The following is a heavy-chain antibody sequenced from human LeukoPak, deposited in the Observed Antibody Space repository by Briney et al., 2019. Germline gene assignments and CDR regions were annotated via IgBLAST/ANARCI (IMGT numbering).Heavy chain of an antibody. CDR2: INWNGGST. J-gene: IGHJ4*02. CDR1: GFTFDDYG. V-gene: IGHV3-20*04. CDR3: ARDLSRYSNTARGYSYGPDY. Sequence: GGSLRLSCAASGFTFDDYGMSWIRQAPGKGLEWVSGINWNGGSTGYADSVKGRFTISRDNAKNTLYLQMNSLRAEDTAVYYCARDLSRYSNTARGYSYGPDYWGQGTLVTVSS. D-gene: IGHD5-18*01.